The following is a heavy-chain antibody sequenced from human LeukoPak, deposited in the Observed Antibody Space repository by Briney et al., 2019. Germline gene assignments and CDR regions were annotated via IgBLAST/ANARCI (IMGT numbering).Heavy chain of an antibody. J-gene: IGHJ4*02. V-gene: IGHV4-34*01. CDR1: SGSFSGYY. Sequence: SETLSLTCAVYSGSFSGYYWSWIRQPPGKGLEWIGEIYHSGSTNYNPSLKSRVTISVDTSKNQFSLKLNSVTAADTAVYYCARDVLRWGQGTLVTVSS. D-gene: IGHD3-16*01. CDR3: ARDVLR. CDR2: IYHSGST.